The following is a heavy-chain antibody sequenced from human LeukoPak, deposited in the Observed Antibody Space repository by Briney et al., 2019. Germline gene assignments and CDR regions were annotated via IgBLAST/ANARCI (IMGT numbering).Heavy chain of an antibody. J-gene: IGHJ3*02. CDR1: GLTFNNYG. CDR2: IYSVSNT. Sequence: HSGGSLRLSCTMFGLTFNNYGVHWVRQAPGKGPEWLSVIYSVSNTFYADSVKGRFTISRDNSQNMVYLQMNSLRAEDTAIYYCARGITGAFDIWGQGTMVIVSS. CDR3: ARGITGAFDI. D-gene: IGHD1-1*01. V-gene: IGHV3-NL1*01.